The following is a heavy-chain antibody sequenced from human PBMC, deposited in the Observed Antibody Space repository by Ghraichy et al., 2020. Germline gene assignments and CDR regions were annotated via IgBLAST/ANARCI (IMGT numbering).Heavy chain of an antibody. D-gene: IGHD3-10*01. V-gene: IGHV4-34*01. CDR2: VHHGGST. CDR3: ARGPYYYGSRPGRLFYHSAMDV. J-gene: IGHJ6*02. CDR1: GGSFSGFY. Sequence: SETLSLTCAVCGGSFSGFYCSWIRQPPGRGLEWIGEVHHGGSTNYNPSLKSRLTISIETSKNQVSLNLRSVTAADTAVYYCARGPYYYGSRPGRLFYHSAMDVWDQGTTVTVSS.